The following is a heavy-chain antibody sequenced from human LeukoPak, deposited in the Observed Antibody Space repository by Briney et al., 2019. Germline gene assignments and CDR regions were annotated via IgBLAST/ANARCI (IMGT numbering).Heavy chain of an antibody. CDR2: IYYSGST. V-gene: IGHV4-59*01. Sequence: PSETLSLTCTVSGGSISSYYWSWIRQPPGKGLEWIGYIYYSGSTSYSPSLKSRVTMSVDTSKNQFSLRLNSVTAADSAMYYCARWYCRGDTCYHLDVWGKGATVTVSS. D-gene: IGHD2-21*02. J-gene: IGHJ6*03. CDR1: GGSISSYY. CDR3: ARWYCRGDTCYHLDV.